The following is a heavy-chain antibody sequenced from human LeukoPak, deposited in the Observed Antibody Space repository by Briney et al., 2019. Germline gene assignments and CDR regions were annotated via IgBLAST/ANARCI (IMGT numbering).Heavy chain of an antibody. D-gene: IGHD3-16*01. V-gene: IGHV3-11*05. J-gene: IGHJ4*02. CDR3: AKESEGASPAY. CDR1: GFHFRDYY. CDR2: ISSRGSST. Sequence: GGSLRLSCAASGFHFRDYYMTWIRRAPGKGLEWVSYISSRGSSTNYAASVKGRFTVSRDSSTNTYYLQMDSLRAEDTAVYYCAKESEGASPAYWGRGTLVTVSS.